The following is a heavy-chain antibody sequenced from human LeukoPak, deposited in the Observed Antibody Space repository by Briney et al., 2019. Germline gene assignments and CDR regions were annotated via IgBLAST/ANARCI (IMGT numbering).Heavy chain of an antibody. CDR3: ARQTAMGRSGDY. V-gene: IGHV5-51*01. J-gene: IGHJ4*02. CDR1: GYSFTSYW. CDR2: IEPSDSET. Sequence: GESLKISCKASGYSFTSYWIGWVRQMPGKGLEWMGIIEPSDSETRYTPSFQGQVTISVDKSLTTADLQWNRLKASDTAMYYCARQTAMGRSGDYWGQGTLVTVSS. D-gene: IGHD5-18*01.